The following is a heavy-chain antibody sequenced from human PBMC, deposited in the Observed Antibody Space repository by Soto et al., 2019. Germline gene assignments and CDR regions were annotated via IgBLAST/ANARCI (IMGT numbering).Heavy chain of an antibody. D-gene: IGHD3-22*01. CDR3: AKRSSITMIVVVINHYAFDI. CDR2: ISGSGGST. CDR1: GFTFSSYA. J-gene: IGHJ3*02. Sequence: GGSLRLSCAASGFTFSSYAMSWVRQAPGKGLEWVSAISGSGGSTYYADSVKGRFTISRDNSKNTLYLQMNSLRAEDTAVYYCAKRSSITMIVVVINHYAFDIWGQGTMVTVSS. V-gene: IGHV3-23*01.